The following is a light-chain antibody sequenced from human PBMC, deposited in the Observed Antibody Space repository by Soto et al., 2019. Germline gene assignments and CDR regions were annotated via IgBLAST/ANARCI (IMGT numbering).Light chain of an antibody. CDR2: GAS. J-gene: IGKJ1*01. V-gene: IGKV3-15*01. Sequence: EIVMTPSPATLSVSPGERATHSCRASQSVSTNLAWYQQKPGQAPRLLLYGASTRAAGIPARFSGSGSGTEFTLTIYCLQSEDFAVYYCQQYNTWPPWTFGQGTKVDIK. CDR1: QSVSTN. CDR3: QQYNTWPPWT.